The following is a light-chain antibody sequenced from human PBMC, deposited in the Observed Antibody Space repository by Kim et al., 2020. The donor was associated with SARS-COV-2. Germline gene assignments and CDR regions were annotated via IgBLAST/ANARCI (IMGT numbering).Light chain of an antibody. CDR2: DAS. J-gene: IGKJ3*01. Sequence: SAAVGATGAITCRASQGIRSALAWYQHKPGKAPKLLIYDASTLESGVPSRFSRSGSGTDFTRTISSLQPEDFATDYWQQFNSYSTFGPGTEVGIK. CDR1: QGIRSA. CDR3: QQFNSYST. V-gene: IGKV1-13*02.